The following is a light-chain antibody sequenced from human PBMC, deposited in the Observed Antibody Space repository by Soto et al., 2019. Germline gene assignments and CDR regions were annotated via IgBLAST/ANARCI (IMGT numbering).Light chain of an antibody. V-gene: IGLV2-14*01. J-gene: IGLJ1*01. Sequence: QSVLTQPASVSGSPGQSITIYCTGTSSDVGAYKYVSWYQQQAGKSPRLMIYEVNNRPSGVSNRFSGSKSGNTASLTISGLQAEDEADYYCTSYTSSTTLYVFGSGTKLTVL. CDR1: SSDVGAYKY. CDR2: EVN. CDR3: TSYTSSTTLYV.